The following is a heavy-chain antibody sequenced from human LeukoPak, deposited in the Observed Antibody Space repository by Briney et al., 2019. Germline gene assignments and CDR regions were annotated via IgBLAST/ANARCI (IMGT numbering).Heavy chain of an antibody. CDR3: ASRYCSSTSCYLY. V-gene: IGHV3-11*01. D-gene: IGHD2-2*01. J-gene: IGHJ4*02. CDR1: GFTFSDYY. CDR2: ISSSGSTI. Sequence: GGSLRLSCAASGFTFSDYYMSWIRQAPGKGLEWVSYISSSGSTIYYADSVKGRFTISRDNAKNSLYLQMNSLRAKDTAVYYCASRYCSSTSCYLYWGQGTLVTVSS.